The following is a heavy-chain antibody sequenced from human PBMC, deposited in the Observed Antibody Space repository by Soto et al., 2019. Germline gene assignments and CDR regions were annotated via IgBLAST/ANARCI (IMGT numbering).Heavy chain of an antibody. J-gene: IGHJ6*02. D-gene: IGHD3-9*01. V-gene: IGHV1-46*01. CDR1: GYTFTGYY. CDR2: INPSGGST. CDR3: ARDIPSYYDILTGYYYYGMDV. Sequence: ASVKVSCKASGYTFTGYYMHWVRQAPGQGLEWMGIINPSGGSTSYAQKFQGRVTMTRDTSTSTVYMELSSLRSEDTAVYYCARDIPSYYDILTGYYYYGMDVWGQGTTVTVSS.